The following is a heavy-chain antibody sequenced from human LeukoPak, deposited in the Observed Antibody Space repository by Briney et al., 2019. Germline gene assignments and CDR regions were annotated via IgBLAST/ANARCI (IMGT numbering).Heavy chain of an antibody. CDR3: ARQGGWYGLLDY. V-gene: IGHV4-39*01. CDR1: GGSISSSSYF. Sequence: PSETLSLTCTVSGGSISSSSYFWGWIRQPPGKGLEWIGSIYYGGSTYYNPSLKSRVTISVDTSKNQFSLKLSSVTAADTAVYYRARQGGWYGLLDYWGQGTLVTVSS. D-gene: IGHD6-19*01. CDR2: IYYGGST. J-gene: IGHJ4*02.